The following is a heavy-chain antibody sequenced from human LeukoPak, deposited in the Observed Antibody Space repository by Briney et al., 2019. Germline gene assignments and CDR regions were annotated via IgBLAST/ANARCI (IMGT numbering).Heavy chain of an antibody. J-gene: IGHJ4*02. Sequence: GGSLRLSCAASGFTVSSTYMSWVRQAPGKGLEWVSIIYSGGSTYYADSVKGRFTISRDDSENTVCLQMNSLSAEDTAVYYCARDKSSGWYGYFDYWGQGALVTVSS. CDR3: ARDKSSGWYGYFDY. V-gene: IGHV3-53*01. CDR2: IYSGGST. D-gene: IGHD6-19*01. CDR1: GFTVSSTY.